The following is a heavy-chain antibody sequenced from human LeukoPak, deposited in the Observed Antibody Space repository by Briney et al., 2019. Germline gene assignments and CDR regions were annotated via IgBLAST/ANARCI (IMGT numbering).Heavy chain of an antibody. J-gene: IGHJ5*02. CDR2: IYDSGST. D-gene: IGHD3-10*01. CDR3: ARHYGP. Sequence: GSLRLSCAASGFTFSSYSMNLVRQAPGKGLEWIGSIYDSGSTYYNPSLKSRVTISVDTSKNQFSLKLNSVTAADTAVYYCARHYGPWGQGTLVTVSS. CDR1: GFTFSSYSMN. V-gene: IGHV4-39*01.